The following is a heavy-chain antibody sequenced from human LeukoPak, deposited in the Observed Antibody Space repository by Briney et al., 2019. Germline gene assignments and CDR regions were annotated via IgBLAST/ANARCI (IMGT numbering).Heavy chain of an antibody. CDR3: ARAKEYSGYKFDY. J-gene: IGHJ4*02. Sequence: GGSLRLSCAASGFTFSSYSMNWVRQAPGKGLEWVSSISSSSSYIYYADSVKGRFTISRDNAKNSLYLQVNSLRAEDTAVYYCARAKEYSGYKFDYWGQGTLVTVSS. CDR2: ISSSSSYI. V-gene: IGHV3-21*01. CDR1: GFTFSSYS. D-gene: IGHD5-12*01.